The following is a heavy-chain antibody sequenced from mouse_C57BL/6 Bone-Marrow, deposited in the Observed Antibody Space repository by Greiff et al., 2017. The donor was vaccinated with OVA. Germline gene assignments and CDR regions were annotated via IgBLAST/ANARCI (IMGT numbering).Heavy chain of an antibody. CDR2: INPYNGGT. D-gene: IGHD1-1*01. CDR1: GYTFTDYY. Sequence: VQLQQSGPVLVKPGASVKMSCKASGYTFTDYYMNWVKQSHGKSLEWIGVINPYNGGTSYNQKFKGKATLTVDKSSSTAYMELNSLTSEDSAVYYCAEDYGSSLYWYFDVWGTGTTVTVSS. CDR3: AEDYGSSLYWYFDV. V-gene: IGHV1-19*01. J-gene: IGHJ1*03.